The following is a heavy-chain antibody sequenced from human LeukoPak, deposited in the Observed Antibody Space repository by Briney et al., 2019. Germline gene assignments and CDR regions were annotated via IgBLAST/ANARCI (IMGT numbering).Heavy chain of an antibody. D-gene: IGHD5-24*01. CDR3: ARRGEMATIPLDY. CDR1: GYSFTSSW. Sequence: AESLKISCKGSGYSFTSSWIGWVRQMPAKGLEWMGIIYPGDSDTRYSPSFQGQVTISADKSISTAYLQWSSLKASDTAMYYCARRGEMATIPLDYWGQGTLVTVSS. CDR2: IYPGDSDT. V-gene: IGHV5-51*01. J-gene: IGHJ4*02.